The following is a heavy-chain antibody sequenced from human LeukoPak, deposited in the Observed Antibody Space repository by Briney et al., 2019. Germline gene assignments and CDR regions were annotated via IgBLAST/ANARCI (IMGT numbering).Heavy chain of an antibody. CDR3: ARDPRITMVRGVTGGTEPFDY. D-gene: IGHD3-10*01. V-gene: IGHV1-69*13. Sequence: VASVKVSCKASGGTFSSYAISWVRQAPGQGLEWMGGIIPIFGTANYAQKFQGRVTITADESTSTAYMELRSLRSDDTAVYYCARDPRITMVRGVTGGTEPFDYWGQGTLVTVSS. CDR2: IIPIFGTA. CDR1: GGTFSSYA. J-gene: IGHJ4*02.